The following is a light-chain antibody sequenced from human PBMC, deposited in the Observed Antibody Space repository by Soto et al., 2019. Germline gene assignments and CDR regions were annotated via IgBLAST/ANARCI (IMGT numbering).Light chain of an antibody. V-gene: IGKV3-20*01. CDR3: QQYGSPPIT. CDR2: GAS. J-gene: IGKJ5*01. Sequence: EIVLTQSPGTLSLSPGERATLSCRASQSVSSSYLAWYRQKPGQAPRLLIYGASNRATGIPDRFSGSGSGTDFTLTISRLEPEDFAVYYCQQYGSPPITFGQGTRLEIK. CDR1: QSVSSSY.